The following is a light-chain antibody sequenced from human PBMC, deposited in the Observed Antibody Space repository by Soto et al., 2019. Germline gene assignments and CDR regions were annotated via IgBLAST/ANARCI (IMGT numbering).Light chain of an antibody. CDR1: QSIANY. CDR3: QQYDNRPTYT. V-gene: IGKV1-33*01. CDR2: DAS. J-gene: IGKJ2*01. Sequence: DIQMTQSPSFLSASVGDRVTITCRASQSIANYLNWYQQKPGKAPKLLIYDASNLETGVPSRFSGSGSGTDFTFTSSSLQPEDIATYYCQQYDNRPTYTFGQGTKLEIQ.